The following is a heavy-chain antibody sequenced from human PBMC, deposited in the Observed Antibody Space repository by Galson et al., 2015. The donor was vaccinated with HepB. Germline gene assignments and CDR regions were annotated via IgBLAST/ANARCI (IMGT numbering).Heavy chain of an antibody. CDR3: AKDYTAMIRGSDV. CDR1: GFIFDDYG. J-gene: IGHJ6*02. V-gene: IGHV3-9*01. D-gene: IGHD5-18*01. Sequence: SLRLSCAASGFIFDDYGMHWVRQAPGKGLEWVSGTSWNSGSIDYADSVKGRFTISRDNAKNSLYLQMNSLRAEDTALYYCAKDYTAMIRGSDVWGQGTTVTVSS. CDR2: TSWNSGSI.